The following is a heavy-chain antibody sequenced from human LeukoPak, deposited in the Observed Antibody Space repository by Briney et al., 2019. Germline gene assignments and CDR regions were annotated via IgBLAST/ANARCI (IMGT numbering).Heavy chain of an antibody. CDR1: GGSISSYY. V-gene: IGHV4-4*07. CDR2: IHTSGST. CDR3: ARGRIAAAGGQYFQH. D-gene: IGHD6-13*01. Sequence: PSETLSLTCTVSGGSISSYYWSWIRQPAGKGLEWIGRIHTSGSTNYNPSLKSRVTISVDTSKNQFSLKLSSVTAADTAVYYCARGRIAAAGGQYFQHWGQGTLVTVSS. J-gene: IGHJ1*01.